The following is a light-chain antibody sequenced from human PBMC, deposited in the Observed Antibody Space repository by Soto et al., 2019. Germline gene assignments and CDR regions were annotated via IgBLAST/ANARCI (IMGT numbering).Light chain of an antibody. V-gene: IGKV1-39*01. J-gene: IGKJ1*01. CDR3: QQSYSRPRT. CDR1: QSISSY. CDR2: TTS. Sequence: DIQMTQSPSSLSAYVGDRVTITCRASQSISSYLNWYQQKPGKAPNLLIYTTSSLESGVPSRFSGSGSGTDFTLTISSLQPEDFATYFCQQSYSRPRTFGQGTK.